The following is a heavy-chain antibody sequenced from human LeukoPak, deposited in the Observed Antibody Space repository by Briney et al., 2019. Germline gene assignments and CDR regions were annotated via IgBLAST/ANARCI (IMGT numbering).Heavy chain of an antibody. D-gene: IGHD3-9*01. CDR1: GGSFRGYY. J-gene: IGHJ4*02. CDR3: ARVVDWLLPFFHY. V-gene: IGHV4-34*01. Sequence: KPSETLSLTCAVYGGSFRGYYWNWIRQPPGKGLEWIGEINHSGSTNYNPSLKSRVTISVDTSKNQFSLKLSSVTAADTAVYYCARVVDWLLPFFHYWGQGTLVTVSS. CDR2: INHSGST.